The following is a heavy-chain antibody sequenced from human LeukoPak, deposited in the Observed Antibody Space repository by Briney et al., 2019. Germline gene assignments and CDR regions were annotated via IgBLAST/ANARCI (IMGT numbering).Heavy chain of an antibody. D-gene: IGHD2-2*02. J-gene: IGHJ6*03. CDR1: GYTFTGYY. CDR3: ARGRGVPAAISYYYMDG. Sequence: GASVKVSCTASGYTFTGYYMHWVRQAPGQGLEWMGFINPNSGGTNYAQKFQGRVTMTRDTSISTAYMELSRLRSDDTAVYYCARGRGVPAAISYYYMDGWGKGTTVTVSS. V-gene: IGHV1-2*02. CDR2: INPNSGGT.